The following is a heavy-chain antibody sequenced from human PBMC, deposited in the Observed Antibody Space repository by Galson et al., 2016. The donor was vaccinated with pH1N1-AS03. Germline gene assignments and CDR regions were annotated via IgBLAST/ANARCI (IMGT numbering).Heavy chain of an antibody. V-gene: IGHV5-51*01. CDR1: GYLFINYW. Sequence: QSGAEVKQPGESLKISCKASGYLFINYWIAWVRQMPGKGLEWMGIIYPSDSDARYSPSFQGQVTFSADKSTSTAYLHLTTLKAADSAIYYCARHASPTILSYHFDSWGRGTLVTVSS. CDR2: IYPSDSDA. J-gene: IGHJ4*02. CDR3: ARHASPTILSYHFDS. D-gene: IGHD1-26*01.